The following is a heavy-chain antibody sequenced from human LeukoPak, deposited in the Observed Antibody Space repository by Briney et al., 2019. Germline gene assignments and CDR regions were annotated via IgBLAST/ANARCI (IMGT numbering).Heavy chain of an antibody. CDR2: INPRGTAT. CDR1: GYSFTSHY. J-gene: IGHJ4*02. V-gene: IGHV1-46*01. CDR3: ARKPGIVGAIDY. Sequence: EASVKVSCKASGYSFTSHYMHWVRQAPGQGLEWMGLINPRGTATRYAESFQGRLTLTRDLSTSTDYMELSSLRSDDTAVYYCARKPGIVGAIDYWGQGTLVTVSS. D-gene: IGHD1-26*01.